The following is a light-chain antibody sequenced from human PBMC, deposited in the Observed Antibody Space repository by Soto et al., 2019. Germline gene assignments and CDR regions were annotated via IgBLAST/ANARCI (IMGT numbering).Light chain of an antibody. CDR1: SSSKW. CDR3: QHTTDFT. J-gene: IGKJ2*01. CDR2: EVS. Sequence: DIQMTQSPSTLAASVGDTVTMTCRSSSKWLAWYQKKPGKAPKLLIYEVSNLERGVPPRFSGSTSGAESTLNITGLQPDNLGTYYCQHTTDFTFGQGAKVEIK. V-gene: IGKV1-5*01.